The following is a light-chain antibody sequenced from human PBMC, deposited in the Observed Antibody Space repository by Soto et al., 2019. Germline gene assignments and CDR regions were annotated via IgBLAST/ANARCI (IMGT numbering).Light chain of an antibody. J-gene: IGKJ1*01. CDR2: GAS. V-gene: IGKV3-20*01. CDR3: QQYGSSLLAWT. Sequence: EIVLTQSPGTLSLSPGERATLSCRASQSVSSSYLAWYQQKPGQAPRLLIYGASSRATGIPDRFSGSGSGTDFTLTINRLEPDDFAVYYCQQYGSSLLAWTFGQGTKVDNK. CDR1: QSVSSSY.